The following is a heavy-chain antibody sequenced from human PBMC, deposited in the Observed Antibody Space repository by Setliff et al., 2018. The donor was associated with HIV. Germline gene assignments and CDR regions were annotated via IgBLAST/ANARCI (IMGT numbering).Heavy chain of an antibody. V-gene: IGHV5-51*01. CDR2: ISPDDSDT. CDR3: ARQLSNSLEC. D-gene: IGHD2-8*01. J-gene: IGHJ4*02. Sequence: GESLKISCKSSGYVFTNYWIGWVRQMPGKGLEWMGIISPDDSDTRYSPSFQGQVTISVDKSTSTAYLQWSSLKASDSAIYYCARQLSNSLECWGQGTPVTVSS. CDR1: GYVFTNYW.